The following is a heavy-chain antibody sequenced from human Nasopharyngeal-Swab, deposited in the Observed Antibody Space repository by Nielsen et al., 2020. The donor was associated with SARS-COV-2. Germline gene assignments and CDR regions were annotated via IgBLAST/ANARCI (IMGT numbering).Heavy chain of an antibody. V-gene: IGHV3-30-3*01. D-gene: IGHD1-26*01. CDR3: ARGAVSGTLYAEYFQY. CDR1: GFTFTSYI. J-gene: IGHJ1*01. Sequence: GESLKISCAASGFTFTSYIMHCVRQAPGKGLEWVAVISDDGGIKIYADSVKGRFTISRDNSQNTLFLQMNSLRTEDTAVYYCARGAVSGTLYAEYFQYWGQGTLVTVSS. CDR2: ISDDGGIK.